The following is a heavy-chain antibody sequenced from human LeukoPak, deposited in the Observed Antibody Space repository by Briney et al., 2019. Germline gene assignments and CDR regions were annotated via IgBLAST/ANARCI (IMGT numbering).Heavy chain of an antibody. CDR3: ARGKVPYYYYYMDV. CDR2: IIPIFGTA. CDR1: GGTFSSYA. Sequence: SVKVSCKASGGTFSSYAISWVRQAPGQGLEWMGGIIPIFGTANHAQKFQGRVTITADESTSTAYMELSSLRSEDTAVYHCARGKVPYYYYYMDVWGKGTTVTISS. J-gene: IGHJ6*03. V-gene: IGHV1-69*01.